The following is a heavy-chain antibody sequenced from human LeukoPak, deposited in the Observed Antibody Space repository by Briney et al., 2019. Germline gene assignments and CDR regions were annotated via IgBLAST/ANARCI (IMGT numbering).Heavy chain of an antibody. CDR1: GGSISSYY. V-gene: IGHV3-7*01. CDR3: ARAQPDSSSWYWGTFDI. CDR2: IKQDGSEK. Sequence: ETLSLTCTVSGGSISSYYWSWVRQAPGKGLEWVANIKQDGSEKYYVDSVKGRFTISRDNAKNSLYLQMNSLRAEDTAVYYCARAQPDSSSWYWGTFDIWGQGTMVTVSS. D-gene: IGHD6-13*01. J-gene: IGHJ3*02.